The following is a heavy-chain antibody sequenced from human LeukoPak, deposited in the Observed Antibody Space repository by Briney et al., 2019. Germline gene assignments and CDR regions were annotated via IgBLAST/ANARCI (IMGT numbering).Heavy chain of an antibody. CDR2: INAGNGNT. J-gene: IGHJ4*02. CDR1: GYTFTSNA. Sequence: GASVKVSCKASGYTFTSNAMHWVRQAPGQRLEWMGWINAGNGNTKYSQKFQGRVTITRDTSASTAYMELSSLRSEDTAVYYCARVASGWYAGLDYWGQGTLVTVSS. D-gene: IGHD6-19*01. CDR3: ARVASGWYAGLDY. V-gene: IGHV1-3*01.